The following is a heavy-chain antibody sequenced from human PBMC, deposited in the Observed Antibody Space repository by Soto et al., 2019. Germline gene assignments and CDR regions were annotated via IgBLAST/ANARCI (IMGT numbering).Heavy chain of an antibody. CDR1: GYTFTSYA. Sequence: ASVKASCKASGYTFTSYAMHWVRQAPGQRLEWMGWINAGNGNTKYSQKFQGRVTITRDTSASTAYMELSSLRSEDTAVYYCARESRIAAAGFDYWGQGTLVTVSS. CDR3: ARESRIAAAGFDY. CDR2: INAGNGNT. D-gene: IGHD6-13*01. V-gene: IGHV1-3*01. J-gene: IGHJ4*02.